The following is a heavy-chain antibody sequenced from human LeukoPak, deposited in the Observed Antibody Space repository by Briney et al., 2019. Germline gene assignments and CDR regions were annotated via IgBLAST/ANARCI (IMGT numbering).Heavy chain of an antibody. D-gene: IGHD5-18*01. J-gene: IGHJ4*02. Sequence: SETLSLTCTVSGGSISSYYWSWIRQPPGKGPEWIGYIYYSGSTNYNPSLKSRVTISVDTSKNQFSLKLSSVTAADTAVYYCAGEGYSYGPIDYGGQGTLVTVSS. CDR2: IYYSGST. CDR3: AGEGYSYGPIDY. CDR1: GGSISSYY. V-gene: IGHV4-59*08.